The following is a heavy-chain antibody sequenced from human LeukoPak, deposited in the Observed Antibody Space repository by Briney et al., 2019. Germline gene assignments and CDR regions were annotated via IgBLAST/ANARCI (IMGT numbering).Heavy chain of an antibody. D-gene: IGHD1-1*01. CDR2: INPDGTTE. Sequence: SGGSLRLSCAASGFTFSSYSMNWVRQAPGKGLEWVASINPDGTTEHYVDSVKGRFTVSRDNAKNSLFLQMNTLRVEDTAVYHCAKLIREVTTYDYWGPGALVTVSS. V-gene: IGHV3-7*01. J-gene: IGHJ4*02. CDR3: AKLIREVTTYDY. CDR1: GFTFSSYS.